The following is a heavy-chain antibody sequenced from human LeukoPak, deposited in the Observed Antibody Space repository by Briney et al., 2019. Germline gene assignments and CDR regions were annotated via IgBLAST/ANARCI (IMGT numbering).Heavy chain of an antibody. CDR1: GGSISSYY. D-gene: IGHD5-18*01. J-gene: IGHJ4*02. V-gene: IGHV4-59*05. CDR2: IYYSGST. CDR3: ARQWIQLWMLDY. Sequence: PSETLSLTCTVSGGSISSYYWSWIRQPAGKGLEWIGSIYYSGSTYYNPSLKSRVTISLDTSKNHFSLKLSSVTAADTAVYYCARQWIQLWMLDYWGQGTLVTVSS.